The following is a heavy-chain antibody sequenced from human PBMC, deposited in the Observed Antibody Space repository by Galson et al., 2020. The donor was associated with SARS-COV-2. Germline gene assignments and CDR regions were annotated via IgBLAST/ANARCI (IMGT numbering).Heavy chain of an antibody. CDR1: GYTFTSYA. V-gene: IGHV1-3*01. CDR2: INAGNGNT. J-gene: IGHJ4*02. D-gene: IGHD5-12*01. Sequence: ASVKVSCKASGYTFTSYAMHWVRQAPGQRLEWMGWINAGNGNTKYSQKFQGRVTITRDTSASTAYMELSSLRSEDTAVYYCARDLVGYNYEFDYWGQGTLVTVSS. CDR3: ARDLVGYNYEFDY.